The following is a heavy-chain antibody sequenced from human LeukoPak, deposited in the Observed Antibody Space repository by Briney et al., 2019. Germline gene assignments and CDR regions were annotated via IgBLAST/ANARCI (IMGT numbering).Heavy chain of an antibody. CDR3: ARDIGSYAAFDI. CDR2: ISWNSGSI. J-gene: IGHJ3*02. CDR1: GFTFDDYA. Sequence: PGGSLRLSCAASGFTFDDYAMHWVRQAPGKGLEWVSGISWNSGSIGYADSVKGRSTISRDNAKNSLYLQMNSLRAEDTAVYYCARDIGSYAAFDIWGQGTMVTVSS. V-gene: IGHV3-9*01. D-gene: IGHD3-16*01.